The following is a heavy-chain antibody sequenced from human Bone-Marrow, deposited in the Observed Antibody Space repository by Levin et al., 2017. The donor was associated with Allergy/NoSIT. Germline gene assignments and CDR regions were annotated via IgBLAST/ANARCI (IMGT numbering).Heavy chain of an antibody. CDR2: ISGSGGST. J-gene: IGHJ4*02. CDR3: AKASVPASWYELDY. V-gene: IGHV3-23*01. D-gene: IGHD6-13*01. CDR1: GFTFSSYA. Sequence: GGSLRLSCAASGFTFSSYAMSWVRQAPGKGLEWVSAISGSGGSTYYADSVKGRFTISRDNSKNTLYLQMNSLRAEDTAVYYCAKASVPASWYELDYWGQGTLVTVSS.